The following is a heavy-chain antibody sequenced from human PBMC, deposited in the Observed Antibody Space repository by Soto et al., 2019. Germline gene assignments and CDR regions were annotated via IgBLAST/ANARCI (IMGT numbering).Heavy chain of an antibody. J-gene: IGHJ4*02. V-gene: IGHV3-23*01. D-gene: IGHD4-4*01. CDR2: ISGSGGST. Sequence: LRLSCAASGFAFSSYAMSWVRQAPGKGLEWVSAISGSGGSTYYADSVKGRFTISRDNSKNTLYLQMNSLRAEDTAVYYCAICLLTYSGVDYWGQGTLVTVSS. CDR3: AICLLTYSGVDY. CDR1: GFAFSSYA.